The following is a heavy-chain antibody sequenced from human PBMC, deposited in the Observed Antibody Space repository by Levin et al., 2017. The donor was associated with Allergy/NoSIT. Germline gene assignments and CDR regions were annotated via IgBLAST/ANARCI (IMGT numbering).Heavy chain of an antibody. Sequence: SETLSLTCTVSGGSISSYYWSWIRQPPGKGLEWIGYIYYSGSTNYNPSLKSRVTISVDTSKNQFSLKLSSVTAADTAVYYCARGPPATPYYYDSSGYYHFDYWGQGTLVTVSS. CDR3: ARGPPATPYYYDSSGYYHFDY. D-gene: IGHD3-22*01. CDR2: IYYSGST. J-gene: IGHJ4*02. V-gene: IGHV4-59*01. CDR1: GGSISSYY.